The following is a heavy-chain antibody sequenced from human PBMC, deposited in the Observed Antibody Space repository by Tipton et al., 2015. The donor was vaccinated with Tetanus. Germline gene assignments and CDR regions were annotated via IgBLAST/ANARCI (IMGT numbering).Heavy chain of an antibody. J-gene: IGHJ4*02. D-gene: IGHD6-6*01. CDR3: ASGSSLDY. V-gene: IGHV3-21*01. Sequence: SLRLSCAVSGFSLSSYTMNWVRQAPGKGLEWVSSISSTSAYIYYADSLKGRFTISRDNAKNLLYLQMNSLRVEDTAVYFCASGSSLDYWGQGSLVTVSS. CDR1: GFSLSSYT. CDR2: ISSTSAYI.